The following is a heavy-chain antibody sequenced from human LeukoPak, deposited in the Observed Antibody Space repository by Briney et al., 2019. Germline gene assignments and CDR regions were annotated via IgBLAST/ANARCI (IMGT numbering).Heavy chain of an antibody. CDR2: IYYSGST. CDR1: GGTISGYY. D-gene: IGHD2-2*01. Sequence: PSGTLSLTCTVSGGTISGYYRTWIRQTPGKGLEWVGYIYYSGSTNYNPSLKSRVSISVDTSKNQFSLKLSSVPAADTGVDYCAGGVVVVGSHYFDYWGQGTLVTVSS. V-gene: IGHV4-59*01. J-gene: IGHJ4*02. CDR3: AGGVVVVGSHYFDY.